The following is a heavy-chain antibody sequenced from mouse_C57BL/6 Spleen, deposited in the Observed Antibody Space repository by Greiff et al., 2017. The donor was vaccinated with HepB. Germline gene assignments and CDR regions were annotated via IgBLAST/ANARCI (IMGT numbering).Heavy chain of an antibody. J-gene: IGHJ1*03. Sequence: EVKLMESGPELVKPGDSVKISCKASGYSFTGYFMNWVMQSHGKSLEWIGRINPYNGDTFYNQKFKGKATLTVDESSSTAHMELRSLTSEDSAVYYCARWGGSSPYWYFDVWGTGTTVTVSS. CDR2: INPYNGDT. D-gene: IGHD1-1*01. CDR3: ARWGGSSPYWYFDV. CDR1: GYSFTGYF. V-gene: IGHV1-20*01.